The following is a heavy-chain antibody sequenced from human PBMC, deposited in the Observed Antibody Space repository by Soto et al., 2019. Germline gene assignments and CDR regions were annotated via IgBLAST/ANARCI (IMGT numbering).Heavy chain of an antibody. CDR1: GGSISNYY. Sequence: QVQLQESGPGLVKPSETLSLTCTVSGGSISNYYWSWIRQPAGKGLEWIGRIYTSGSTDYNPSLKIRVNISIETSKNKFSLKVTSMTAADTAVYYCARERREEIHDGYDIDYWGQGTLVTVSS. V-gene: IGHV4-4*07. CDR3: ARERREEIHDGYDIDY. CDR2: IYTSGST. D-gene: IGHD5-12*01. J-gene: IGHJ4*02.